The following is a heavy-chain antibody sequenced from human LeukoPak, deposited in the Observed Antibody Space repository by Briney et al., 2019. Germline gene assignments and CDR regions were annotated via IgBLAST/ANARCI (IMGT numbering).Heavy chain of an antibody. J-gene: IGHJ3*02. CDR2: ISAYNGNT. V-gene: IGHV1-18*01. CDR3: ARDTPPVHYYDSSGYYDPVAFDI. D-gene: IGHD3-22*01. CDR1: GYTFTSYG. Sequence: ASVKVSCKASGYTFTSYGISWVRQAPGQGLEWMGWISAYNGNTNYAQKLQGRVTMTIDTSTSTAYMELRSLRSDDTAVYYCARDTPPVHYYDSSGYYDPVAFDIWGQGTMVTVSS.